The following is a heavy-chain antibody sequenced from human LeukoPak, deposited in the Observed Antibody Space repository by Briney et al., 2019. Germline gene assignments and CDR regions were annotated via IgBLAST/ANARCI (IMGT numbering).Heavy chain of an antibody. CDR2: ISSSNSYI. V-gene: IGHV3-21*01. CDR3: ARDQGLLVVAGRFGY. CDR1: GCTFSSYS. D-gene: IGHD6-19*01. J-gene: IGHJ4*02. Sequence: KAGGSLRLSCAASGCTFSSYSTNWVRQAPGKGLEWVSSISSSNSYIYNADSVKGRFTISRDNAKNSLYLQTNSLRAEDTAVYYCARDQGLLVVAGRFGYWGQGTLVTVSS.